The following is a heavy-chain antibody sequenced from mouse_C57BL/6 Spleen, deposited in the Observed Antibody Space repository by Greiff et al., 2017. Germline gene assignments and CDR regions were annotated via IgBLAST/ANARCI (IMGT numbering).Heavy chain of an antibody. CDR2: ISSGSSTI. Sequence: EVKLMESGGGLVKPGGSLKLSCAASGFTFSDYGMHWVRQAPEKGLEWVAYISSGSSTIYYADTVKGRFTISRDNAKNTLFLQMSSLRSEDTAMYYCAREGFYDYLYAMDYWGQGTSVTVSS. D-gene: IGHD2-4*01. J-gene: IGHJ4*01. CDR1: GFTFSDYG. CDR3: AREGFYDYLYAMDY. V-gene: IGHV5-17*01.